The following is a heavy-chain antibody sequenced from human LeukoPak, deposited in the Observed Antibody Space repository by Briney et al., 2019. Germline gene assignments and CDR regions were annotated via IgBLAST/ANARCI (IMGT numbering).Heavy chain of an antibody. CDR1: GGSISSYY. J-gene: IGHJ4*02. CDR3: AGGIDSRKVGY. Sequence: SETLSLTCTVSGGSISSYYWNWIRQHPGKGLEWVGCIHYSGSIHYTPSLRSRVTISVDTSKNQFSLKLSSVTAADTAMYYCAGGIDSRKVGYWGQGTLVTVSS. CDR2: IHYSGSI. V-gene: IGHV4-59*06. D-gene: IGHD6-13*01.